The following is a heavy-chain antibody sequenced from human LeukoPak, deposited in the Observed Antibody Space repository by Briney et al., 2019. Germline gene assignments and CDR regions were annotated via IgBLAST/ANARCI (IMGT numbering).Heavy chain of an antibody. J-gene: IGHJ6*03. Sequence: SETLSLTCTVSGGSISSYYWSWIRHPPGKGLEWIGYNYYSGSTNYNPSLKSRVTISVDTSKNQFSLKLSSVTAADTAVYYCAGGYCSSTSCYGVYYYYMDVWGKGTLVSVSS. V-gene: IGHV4-59*01. CDR2: NYYSGST. D-gene: IGHD2-2*01. CDR1: GGSISSYY. CDR3: AGGYCSSTSCYGVYYYYMDV.